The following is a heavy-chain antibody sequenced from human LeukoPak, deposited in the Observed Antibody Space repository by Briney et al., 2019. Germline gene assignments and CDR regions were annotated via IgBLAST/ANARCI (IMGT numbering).Heavy chain of an antibody. CDR3: ARGFSSGWYPNFDY. Sequence: PGGSLRLSCAASGFTFSSYSMNWVRQAPGKGLEWVSYISSSSSTIYYADSVKGRFTISRDNAKNSLYLQMNSLRAEDTAVYYCARGFSSGWYPNFDYWGRGTLVTVSS. D-gene: IGHD6-19*01. CDR1: GFTFSSYS. V-gene: IGHV3-48*01. CDR2: ISSSSSTI. J-gene: IGHJ4*02.